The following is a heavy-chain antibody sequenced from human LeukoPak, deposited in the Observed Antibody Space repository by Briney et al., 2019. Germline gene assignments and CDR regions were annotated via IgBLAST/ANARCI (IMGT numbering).Heavy chain of an antibody. CDR3: AKDAERGFDYSNSLQY. Sequence: GGSLRLSCAASGFTYSHYGMHWVRQAPGKGLEGVAVIWSDGTEQYYADAVKGRFTISRDNSRNTLYLQMNSLRAEDTAVYYCAKDAERGFDYSNSLQYWGQGTLVTVSS. V-gene: IGHV3-33*06. J-gene: IGHJ4*02. CDR1: GFTYSHYG. D-gene: IGHD4-11*01. CDR2: IWSDGTEQ.